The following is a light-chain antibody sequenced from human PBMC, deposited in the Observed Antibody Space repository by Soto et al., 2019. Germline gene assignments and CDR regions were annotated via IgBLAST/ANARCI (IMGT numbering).Light chain of an antibody. J-gene: IGLJ3*02. CDR1: SSDFGDDKY. CDR2: GVS. CDR3: GSYAGSSTPWV. V-gene: IGLV2-14*01. Sequence: QSALTQPASVSGSPGQSITMSCTGSSSDFGDDKYVTWYQQQPGKGPNLLIYGVSKRPSGVSNRFSGSKSGNTASLTISGLQVEDEADYICGSYAGSSTPWVFGGGTKVTVL.